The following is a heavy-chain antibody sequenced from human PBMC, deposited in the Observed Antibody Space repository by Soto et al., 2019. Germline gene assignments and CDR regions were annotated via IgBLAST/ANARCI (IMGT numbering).Heavy chain of an antibody. J-gene: IGHJ3*01. Sequence: SETLSLTCTVSGGSISSSSYYWGWIRQPPGKGLEWIGSIYYSGSTYYNPSLKSRVTISVDTSKNQFSLKLSSVTAADTVLYYCPLGYCSSTACYEPFHFWGQGTMVTVS. CDR2: IYYSGST. CDR3: PLGYCSSTACYEPFHF. V-gene: IGHV4-39*01. CDR1: GGSISSSSYY. D-gene: IGHD2-2*01.